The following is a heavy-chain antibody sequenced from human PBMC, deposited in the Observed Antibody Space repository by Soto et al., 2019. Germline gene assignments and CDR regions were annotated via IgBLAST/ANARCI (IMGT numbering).Heavy chain of an antibody. J-gene: IGHJ4*02. CDR1: GFTFSSYA. Sequence: QVQLVESGGGVVQPGRSLRLSCAASGFTFSSYAMHWVRQAPGKGLEWVAVISYDGSNKYYADSVKGRFTISRDNSKNTLYLQMNSLRAEDTAVYYCARVNGTTDCDYWGKGTLVTVSS. V-gene: IGHV3-30-3*01. D-gene: IGHD1-7*01. CDR3: ARVNGTTDCDY. CDR2: ISYDGSNK.